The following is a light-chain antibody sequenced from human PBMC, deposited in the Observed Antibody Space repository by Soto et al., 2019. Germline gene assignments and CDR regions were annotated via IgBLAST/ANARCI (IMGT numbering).Light chain of an antibody. V-gene: IGLV2-8*01. CDR3: SSYTDRKHLV. J-gene: IGLJ1*01. Sequence: QSALTQSPSASGSPGQSVTISWTGTSSDIGGYNSVSWYQQHPGKAPKVMIYDVTKRPSGVPDRFSGSKSGNTASLTVSALQAEDEADYYCSSYTDRKHLVFGTGTKLTVL. CDR2: DVT. CDR1: SSDIGGYNS.